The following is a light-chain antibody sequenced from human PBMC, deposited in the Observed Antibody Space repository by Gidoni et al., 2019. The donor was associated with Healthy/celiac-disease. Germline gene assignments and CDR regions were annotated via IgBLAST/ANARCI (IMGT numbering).Light chain of an antibody. CDR3: QQYNNWPGT. CDR2: GAS. Sequence: EIVMTHSPATLSVSPGERATLSCRASQSVSSNLAWYQQKPGQAPRLLIYGASTRATGIPARFSGSGSGTEFTLTISRLQSEDFAVYYCQQYNNWPGTFGGGTKVEIK. J-gene: IGKJ4*01. CDR1: QSVSSN. V-gene: IGKV3-15*01.